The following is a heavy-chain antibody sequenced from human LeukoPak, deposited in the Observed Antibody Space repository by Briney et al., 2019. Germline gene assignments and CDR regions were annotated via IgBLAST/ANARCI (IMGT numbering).Heavy chain of an antibody. CDR3: ARHYGP. V-gene: IGHV4-34*01. CDR2: INHSGNT. D-gene: IGHD3-16*01. J-gene: IGHJ4*02. Sequence: TSETLSLTCAVYSGSFSDYYWSWIRLSPGKGLEWIGEINHSGNTHYSSALKSRVTISVDTSKNQFSLKLNSVTATDTAVYYCARHYGPWGQGTLVTVSS. CDR1: SGSFSDYY.